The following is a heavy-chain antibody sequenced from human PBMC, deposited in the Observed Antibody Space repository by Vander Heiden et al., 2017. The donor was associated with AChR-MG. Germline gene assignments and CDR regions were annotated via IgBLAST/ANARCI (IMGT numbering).Heavy chain of an antibody. CDR1: GFTFSSYG. V-gene: IGHV3-30*18. CDR2: ISYDGSNK. D-gene: IGHD4-17*01. CDR3: AKEYRYGDKISWYFDL. Sequence: QVQLVESGGGVVQPGRSLRLSCAASGFTFSSYGMHWVRQAPGKGLEWVAVISYDGSNKYYADSVKGRFTISRDNSKNTLYLQMNSLRAEDTAVYYCAKEYRYGDKISWYFDLWGRGTLVTVSS. J-gene: IGHJ2*01.